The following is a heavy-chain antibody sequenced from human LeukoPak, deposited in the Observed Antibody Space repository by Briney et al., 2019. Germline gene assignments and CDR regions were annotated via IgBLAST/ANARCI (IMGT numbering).Heavy chain of an antibody. J-gene: IGHJ4*02. CDR3: AGGVVAALDFDY. Sequence: SESLSLTCTVSGGSISSYDWSWIRQPPGKGLEWVGYIYYSGRTNYNPSPKGRVTISVDTSKNQFSLKLSSVTAADTAVYYCAGGVVAALDFDYWGQGTLVTVSS. V-gene: IGHV4-59*01. CDR1: GGSISSYD. CDR2: IYYSGRT. D-gene: IGHD2-15*01.